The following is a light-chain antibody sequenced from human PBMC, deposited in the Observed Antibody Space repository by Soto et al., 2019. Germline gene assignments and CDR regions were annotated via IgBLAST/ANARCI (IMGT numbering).Light chain of an antibody. V-gene: IGLV1-40*01. CDR3: QSFDSSLNAHV. J-gene: IGLJ1*01. Sequence: VLAQPPSVSGAPGQRVTFSCTGTSSNIGAGSAVHWYQQPPGTAPKLLIYDDNNRPSGVPERFSGSKSGTSASLAITGLQAEDEADYYCQSFDSSLNAHVFRTGTKVTVL. CDR1: SSNIGAGSA. CDR2: DDN.